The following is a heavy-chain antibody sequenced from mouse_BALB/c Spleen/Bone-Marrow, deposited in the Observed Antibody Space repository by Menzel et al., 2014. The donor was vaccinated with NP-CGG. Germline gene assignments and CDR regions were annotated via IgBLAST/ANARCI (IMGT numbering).Heavy chain of an antibody. CDR3: ARRKFGNHGFAY. V-gene: IGHV1-7*01. J-gene: IGHJ3*01. D-gene: IGHD2-10*02. Sequence: XAELAKPGASVKMSCKDSGYTFTSYWMHWVKQRPGQGLEWIGYINPSTDYTEYNQKFKDKATLTADKSSSTAYMQLSSLTSEDSAVYYCARRKFGNHGFAYWGQGTLVTVSA. CDR1: GYTFTSYW. CDR2: INPSTDYT.